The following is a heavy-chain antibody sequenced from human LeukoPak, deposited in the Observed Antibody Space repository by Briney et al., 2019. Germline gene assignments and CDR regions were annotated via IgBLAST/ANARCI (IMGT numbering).Heavy chain of an antibody. D-gene: IGHD6-13*01. CDR3: ARGVGYSSSWRFDY. CDR2: INPNSGGT. CDR1: GYTFSDYY. J-gene: IGHJ4*02. V-gene: IGHV1-2*02. Sequence: ASVRVSCKASGYTFSDYYMHWVRQAPGQGLEWMGWINPNSGGTNYAQKFQGRVTMTRDTSIGTAYMELSRLRSDDTGVYYCARGVGYSSSWRFDYWGQGTLVTVSS.